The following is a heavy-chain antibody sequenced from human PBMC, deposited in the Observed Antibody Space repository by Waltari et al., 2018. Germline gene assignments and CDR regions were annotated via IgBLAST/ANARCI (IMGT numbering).Heavy chain of an antibody. V-gene: IGHV3-21*01. J-gene: IGHJ3*02. D-gene: IGHD2-21*02. CDR1: GFTFSSYS. CDR3: ARAYGGNSGNDAFDI. Sequence: EVQLVESGGGLVKPGGSLRLSCAASGFTFSSYSMHWVRQAPGKGLEWVSSISSSSSYIYYADSVKGRFTISRDNAKNSLYLQMNSLRAEDTAVYYCARAYGGNSGNDAFDIWGQGTMVTVSS. CDR2: ISSSSSYI.